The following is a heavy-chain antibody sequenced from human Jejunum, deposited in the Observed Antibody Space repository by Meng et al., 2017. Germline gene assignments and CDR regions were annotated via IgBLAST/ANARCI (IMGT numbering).Heavy chain of an antibody. Sequence: VPPQEAVPGLGTPSPTLSLTRTVSGGSLRTGAYYWSWIRQHPGKGLEWIGYIYYTGSTFYNPSLKSRVSISLETSKNQFSLKVTSVTAADTAFYYCARLGITETIGGFDPWGQGILVTVSS. CDR2: IYYTGST. J-gene: IGHJ5*02. CDR1: GGSLRTGAYY. V-gene: IGHV4-31*03. D-gene: IGHD1-7*01. CDR3: ARLGITETIGGFDP.